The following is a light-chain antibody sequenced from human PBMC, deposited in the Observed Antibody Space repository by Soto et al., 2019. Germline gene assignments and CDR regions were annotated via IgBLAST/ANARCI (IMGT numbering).Light chain of an antibody. V-gene: IGKV1-39*01. CDR1: ESINRH. CDR2: AAS. CDR3: HQSYTALSIT. Sequence: DIQMTQSPSSLSASVGDRVTITCRASESINRHLNWYQQQPGRAPKLLIYAASSLQNGVPSRFRGGAAGTDFTLISTTLHPEDFATYYCHQSYTALSITVGRGTRLEIK. J-gene: IGKJ5*01.